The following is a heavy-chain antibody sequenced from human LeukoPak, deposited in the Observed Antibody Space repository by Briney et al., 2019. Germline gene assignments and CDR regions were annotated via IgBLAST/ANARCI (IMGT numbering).Heavy chain of an antibody. V-gene: IGHV3-64*01. D-gene: IGHD6-19*01. Sequence: SGGSLRLSCAASGFTFSNYPIHWVRQAPGKGLEFVSSIQSNEISTYYGNSVKGRFTVSRDNPKNTVYLQMGSLREEDMAVYYCARTQQWLATGGWYWFDTWGQGTLVTVSS. J-gene: IGHJ5*02. CDR3: ARTQQWLATGGWYWFDT. CDR1: GFTFSNYP. CDR2: IQSNEIST.